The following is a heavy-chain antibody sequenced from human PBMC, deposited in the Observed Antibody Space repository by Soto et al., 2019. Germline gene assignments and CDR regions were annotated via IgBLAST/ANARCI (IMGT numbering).Heavy chain of an antibody. CDR1: GLMYSSYS. D-gene: IGHD2-21*01. Sequence: EVQLVESGGGLVKPGGSVRLSCVASGLMYSSYSMSWVRQAPGKGLEWVAFISLSGSQINYAASVEGRFTISRDNAQNALYLQMNTVRVEDTAIYSCARVISCGGGTCSSVHQYYGMDVWGPGTTVTVSS. CDR3: ARVISCGGGTCSSVHQYYGMDV. CDR2: ISLSGSQI. V-gene: IGHV3-21*01. J-gene: IGHJ6*02.